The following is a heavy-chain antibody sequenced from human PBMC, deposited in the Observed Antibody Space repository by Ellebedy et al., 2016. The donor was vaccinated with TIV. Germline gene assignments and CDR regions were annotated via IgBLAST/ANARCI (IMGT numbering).Heavy chain of an antibody. V-gene: IGHV4-59*01. CDR3: ARVYSGYENLDY. Sequence: SETLSLTXTVSGGSISSYYWSWIRQPPGKGLEWIGYIYYSGSTNYNPSLKSRVTISVDTSKNQFSLKLSSVTAADTAVYYCARVYSGYENLDYWGQGTLVTVSS. D-gene: IGHD5-12*01. CDR1: GGSISSYY. CDR2: IYYSGST. J-gene: IGHJ4*02.